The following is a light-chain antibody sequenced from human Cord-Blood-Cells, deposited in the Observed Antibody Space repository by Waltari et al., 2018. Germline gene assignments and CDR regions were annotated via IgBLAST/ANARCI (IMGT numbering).Light chain of an antibody. Sequence: DIQMTQSPSSLSASVGDRVTITCQASQDISNYLNWYQQKPGKAPKLLIYDASNLETEVPSRFSGSGSGTDFTFTISSLQPEDIATYYCQQYDNLPPLTFGPGTKVDIK. CDR1: QDISNY. CDR2: DAS. CDR3: QQYDNLPPLT. J-gene: IGKJ3*01. V-gene: IGKV1-33*01.